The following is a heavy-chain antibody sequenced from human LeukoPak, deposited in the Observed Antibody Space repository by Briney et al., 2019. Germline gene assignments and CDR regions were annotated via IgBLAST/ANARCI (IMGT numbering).Heavy chain of an antibody. J-gene: IGHJ4*02. D-gene: IGHD6-13*01. CDR1: GFTFSSYA. V-gene: IGHV3-23*01. CDR3: AKTRPLDSSSWSHGDY. CDR2: ISGSGDST. Sequence: GGSLRLSCAATGFTFSSYAMSWVRQAPGKGLEWVSAISGSGDSTYYGDSVKGRFTISRDNSKNTLYLQMNSLRAEDTAVYYCAKTRPLDSSSWSHGDYWGQGTLVTVSS.